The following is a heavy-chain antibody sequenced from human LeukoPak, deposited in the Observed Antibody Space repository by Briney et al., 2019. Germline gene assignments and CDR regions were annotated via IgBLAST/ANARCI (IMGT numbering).Heavy chain of an antibody. J-gene: IGHJ4*02. Sequence: GGSLRLSCAASGFTFSSYAMHWVRQAPGKGLEWVAVISYDGSNKYYADSVKGRFTISRDNSKNTLYLQMNSLRAEDTAVYYCARAKDVVPAAITYLFDYWGQGTLVTVSS. CDR2: ISYDGSNK. D-gene: IGHD2-2*01. V-gene: IGHV3-30-3*01. CDR3: ARAKDVVPAAITYLFDY. CDR1: GFTFSSYA.